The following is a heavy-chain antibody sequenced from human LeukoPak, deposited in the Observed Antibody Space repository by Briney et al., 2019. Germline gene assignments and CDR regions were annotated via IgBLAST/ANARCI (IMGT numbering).Heavy chain of an antibody. J-gene: IGHJ4*02. CDR3: ARQPYILGAYYFDY. V-gene: IGHV4-59*08. Sequence: SETLSLTCAVYGGSFSGYYWSWIRQPPGKGLEWIGYIFYSGSTNYNPSLKSRVTVSVDTSKNQFSLKLGSVTAADTAVYYCARQPYILGAYYFDYWGQGTLVTVSS. CDR1: GGSFSGYY. CDR2: IFYSGST. D-gene: IGHD1-26*01.